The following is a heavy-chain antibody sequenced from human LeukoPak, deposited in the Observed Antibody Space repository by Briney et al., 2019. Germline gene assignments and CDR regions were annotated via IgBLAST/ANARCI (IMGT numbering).Heavy chain of an antibody. D-gene: IGHD3-22*01. CDR1: GLTFSNYA. CDR2: INNSGRGT. J-gene: IGHJ4*02. V-gene: IGHV3-23*01. Sequence: GGSLRLSCAASGLTFSNYAMSWVRQAPGKGLEWVSAINNSGRGTNYADSVRGRVTISRDKAKNTLYLQMNSLRAEDTAVYYCAKIGSRGYYEEMDYWGQGTLVTVSS. CDR3: AKIGSRGYYEEMDY.